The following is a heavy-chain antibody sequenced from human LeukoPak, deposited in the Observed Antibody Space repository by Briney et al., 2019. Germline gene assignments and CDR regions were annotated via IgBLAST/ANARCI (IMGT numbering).Heavy chain of an antibody. CDR3: ARAARVWELLGYYFDY. J-gene: IGHJ4*02. CDR1: GGSISSGSYY. V-gene: IGHV4-61*02. Sequence: PSQTLSLTCTVSGGSISSGSYYWSWIRQPAGKGLEWIGRIYTSGSTNYNPSLKSRVTISVDTSKNQFSLKLSSVTAADTAVYYCARAARVWELLGYYFDYWGQGTLVTVSS. CDR2: IYTSGST. D-gene: IGHD1-26*01.